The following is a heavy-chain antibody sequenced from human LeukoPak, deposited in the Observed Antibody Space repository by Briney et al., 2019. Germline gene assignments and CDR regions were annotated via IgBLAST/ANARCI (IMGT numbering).Heavy chain of an antibody. V-gene: IGHV1-24*01. CDR2: FDPEDSET. D-gene: IGHD1-26*01. CDR1: GYTLTELS. CDR3: ATPSGSYAGDAFDI. Sequence: VASVKVSCKVSGYTLTELSMHWVRQAPGKGLEWMGGFDPEDSETIYPQKFQGRVTMAEDTSTDTAYMELSSLRSEDTAVYYCATPSGSYAGDAFDIWGQGTMVTVSS. J-gene: IGHJ3*02.